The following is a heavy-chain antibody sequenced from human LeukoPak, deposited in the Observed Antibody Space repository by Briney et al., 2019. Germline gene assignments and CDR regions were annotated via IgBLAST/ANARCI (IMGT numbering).Heavy chain of an antibody. Sequence: GGSLRLSCAASGFTFSSYAMSWVRQAPGKGLEWVSAISGSGGSTYYADSVKGRFTISRGNSKNTLYLQMNSLRAEDTAVYYCAKLHDSSGWYPGWFDPWGQGTLVTVSS. J-gene: IGHJ5*02. CDR3: AKLHDSSGWYPGWFDP. CDR1: GFTFSSYA. V-gene: IGHV3-23*01. CDR2: ISGSGGST. D-gene: IGHD6-19*01.